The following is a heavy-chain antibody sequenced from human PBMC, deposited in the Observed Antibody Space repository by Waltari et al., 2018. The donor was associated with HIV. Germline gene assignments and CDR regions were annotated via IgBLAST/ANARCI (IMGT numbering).Heavy chain of an antibody. Sequence: EVQLVESGGGLVQPGGSLRLSGAASGFTFRGYWMSWVRQAPGKGLECVANIKQDGSEKSYVDSVKGRFTISRDNAKNSLYLQMNNLRAEDTAVYYCARLRGGYDFDYWGQGTLVTVSS. CDR2: IKQDGSEK. CDR1: GFTFRGYW. V-gene: IGHV3-7*01. J-gene: IGHJ4*02. D-gene: IGHD5-12*01. CDR3: ARLRGGYDFDY.